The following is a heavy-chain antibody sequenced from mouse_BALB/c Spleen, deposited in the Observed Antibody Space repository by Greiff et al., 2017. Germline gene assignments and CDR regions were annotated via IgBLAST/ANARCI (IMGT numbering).Heavy chain of an antibody. CDR1: GYSFTSYY. D-gene: IGHD1-1*01. V-gene: IGHV1-66*01. CDR2: IFPGSGNT. J-gene: IGHJ4*01. CDR3: ARDHYYGSSYGAMDY. Sequence: VQLHQSGPELVKPGASVKISCKASGYSFTSYYIHWVKQRPGQGLEWIGWIFPGSGNTKYNEKFKGKATLTADTSSSTAYMQLSSLTSEDSAVYFCARDHYYGSSYGAMDYWGQGTSVTVSS.